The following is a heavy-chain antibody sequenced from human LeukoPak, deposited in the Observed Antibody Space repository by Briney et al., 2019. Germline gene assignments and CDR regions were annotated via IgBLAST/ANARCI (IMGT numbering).Heavy chain of an antibody. CDR1: RGAINNYY. CDR2: IFYSGST. Sequence: SETLSLTCTVSRGAINNYYWSWIRQSPGKGLEWVGYIFYSGSTKYNPSLQSRVTISVDTSRNQFSLRLRSVTAADTAIYFCTRMSVHGQSDCWGQGTLVTVSS. J-gene: IGHJ4*02. D-gene: IGHD4-17*01. CDR3: TRMSVHGQSDC. V-gene: IGHV4-59*01.